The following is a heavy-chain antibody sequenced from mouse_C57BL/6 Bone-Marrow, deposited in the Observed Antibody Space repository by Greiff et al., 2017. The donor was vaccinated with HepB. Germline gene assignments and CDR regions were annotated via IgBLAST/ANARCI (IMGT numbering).Heavy chain of an antibody. CDR2: INPSNGGT. J-gene: IGHJ1*03. V-gene: IGHV1-53*01. CDR1: GYTFTSYW. CDR3: AREDGSSYLWYFDV. D-gene: IGHD1-1*01. Sequence: QVQLQQPGTELVKPGASVKLSCKASGYTFTSYWMHWVKQRPGQGLEWIGNINPSNGGTNYNEKFKSKATLTVDKSSSTAYMQLSSLTSEDSAVYYCAREDGSSYLWYFDVWGTGTTVTVSS.